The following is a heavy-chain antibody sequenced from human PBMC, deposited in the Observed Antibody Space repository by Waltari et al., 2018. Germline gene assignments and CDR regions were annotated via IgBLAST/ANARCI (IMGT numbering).Heavy chain of an antibody. V-gene: IGHV1-69*12. Sequence: QVQLVQSGAEVKKPGSSVKVSCKASGGTFSSYAIRWVRQAPGQGLEWMGGIIPIFGTANYAQKFQGRVTITADESTSTAYMELSSLRSEDTAVYYCASTRDCSSTSCYAAYYYGMDVWGQGTTVTV. CDR3: ASTRDCSSTSCYAAYYYGMDV. D-gene: IGHD2-2*01. J-gene: IGHJ6*02. CDR1: GGTFSSYA. CDR2: IIPIFGTA.